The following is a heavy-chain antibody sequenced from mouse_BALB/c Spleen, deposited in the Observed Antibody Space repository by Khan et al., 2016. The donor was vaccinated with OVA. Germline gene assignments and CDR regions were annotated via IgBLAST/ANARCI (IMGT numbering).Heavy chain of an antibody. J-gene: IGHJ2*01. CDR3: ARVYGGDFDY. CDR1: GYSIASDYA. CDR2: ISYSGNT. Sequence: VQLQQPGPGLVKPSQSLSLTCTVTGYSIASDYAWNWIRQFPGNQLEWMGFISYSGNTNYNPSLKSRISITRDTSKNQFFLQLNSVTSEDTATYYCARVYGGDFDYWGQGTTLTVSS. D-gene: IGHD1-1*01. V-gene: IGHV3-2*02.